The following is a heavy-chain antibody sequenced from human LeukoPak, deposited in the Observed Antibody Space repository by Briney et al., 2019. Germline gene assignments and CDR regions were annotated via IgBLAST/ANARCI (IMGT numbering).Heavy chain of an antibody. Sequence: RGESLKISCKGSGYSFTSYWIGWVRQMPGKGLERMGIIHPGDSDTRYSPSFQGQVTISADKSISTAYLQWSSLKASDTAIYYCARAGTYYYYHMDVWGKGTTVTVFS. D-gene: IGHD6-19*01. V-gene: IGHV5-51*01. J-gene: IGHJ6*03. CDR3: ARAGTYYYYHMDV. CDR2: IHPGDSDT. CDR1: GYSFTSYW.